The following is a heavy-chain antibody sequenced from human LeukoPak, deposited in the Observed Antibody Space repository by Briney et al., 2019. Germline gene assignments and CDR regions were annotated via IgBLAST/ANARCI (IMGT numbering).Heavy chain of an antibody. Sequence: SETLSLTCTVSGGSISSGGYYWSWIRQHPGKGLEWIGYIYYSGSTYYNPSLKSRVTISVDTSKNQFSLKLSSVTAADTAVYYCACARGGPVDYWGQGTLVTVSS. D-gene: IGHD3-10*01. CDR3: ACARGGPVDY. J-gene: IGHJ4*02. CDR2: IYYSGST. CDR1: GGSISSGGYY. V-gene: IGHV4-31*03.